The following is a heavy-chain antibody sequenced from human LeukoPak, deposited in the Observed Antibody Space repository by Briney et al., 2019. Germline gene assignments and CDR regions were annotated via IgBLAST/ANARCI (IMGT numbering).Heavy chain of an antibody. J-gene: IGHJ4*02. Sequence: ASVEVSCKASGYTFTGYYLRWVRQAPGQGLEWMGWINPNSGGTNYAQKFQGRVTMTRDTSISTVYMELSRLRSDDTAVYYCARDFGRDARDYWGQGTLVTVSS. CDR2: INPNSGGT. CDR3: ARDFGRDARDY. CDR1: GYTFTGYY. D-gene: IGHD3-3*01. V-gene: IGHV1-2*02.